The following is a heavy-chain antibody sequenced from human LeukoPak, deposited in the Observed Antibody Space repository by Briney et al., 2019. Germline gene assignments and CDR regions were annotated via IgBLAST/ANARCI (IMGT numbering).Heavy chain of an antibody. Sequence: GGSLRLSCAASGFTVSSNYMNWVRQAPGKGLEWVSVIYSGGSTYYADSVKGRFTISRDNSKNTLYLQMNSLRAEDTAVYYCARDSRGSSGWYSFDYWGQGTLVTVSS. J-gene: IGHJ4*02. CDR2: IYSGGST. V-gene: IGHV3-53*01. D-gene: IGHD6-19*01. CDR3: ARDSRGSSGWYSFDY. CDR1: GFTVSSNY.